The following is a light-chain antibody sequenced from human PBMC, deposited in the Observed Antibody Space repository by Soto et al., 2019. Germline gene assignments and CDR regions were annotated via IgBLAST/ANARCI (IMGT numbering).Light chain of an antibody. CDR2: DAS. CDR3: QRYNSNSRT. CDR1: QNVNNW. Sequence: DIQMTQSPATLSASVGDRVTITCRASQNVNNWVAWYQQKPGKAPKFLIYDASNLESGVPSRFSGRGSGTEFTLTISRLQPDDFATYYCQRYNSNSRTFGQGTRV. V-gene: IGKV1-5*01. J-gene: IGKJ1*01.